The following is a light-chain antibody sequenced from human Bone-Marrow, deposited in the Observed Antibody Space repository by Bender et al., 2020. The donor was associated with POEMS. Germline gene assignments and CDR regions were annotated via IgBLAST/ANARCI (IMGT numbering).Light chain of an antibody. CDR2: EVT. J-gene: IGLJ1*01. V-gene: IGLV2-14*01. CDR1: STDVGGFNY. CDR3: SSYTSSTSYV. Sequence: QSALTQPASVSGSPGQSITISCTGTSTDVGGFNYVSWYQQHPGKVPKLMIYEVTKRPSGVPDRFSGSKSGNTASLTISGLQADDEADYYCSSYTSSTSYVFGTGTTVTVV.